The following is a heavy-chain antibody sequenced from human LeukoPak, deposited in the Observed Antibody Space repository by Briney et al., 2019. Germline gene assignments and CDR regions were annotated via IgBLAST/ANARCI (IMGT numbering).Heavy chain of an antibody. Sequence: SETLSLTCAVYGGSFSGYYWSWIRQPPGKGLEWIGEINHSGSTNYNPSLKSRVTISVDTSKNQFSLKLSSVTAADTAVYYCARAHYGGNPGYFDYWGQGTLVTVSS. CDR1: GGSFSGYY. CDR2: INHSGST. D-gene: IGHD4-23*01. J-gene: IGHJ4*02. V-gene: IGHV4-34*01. CDR3: ARAHYGGNPGYFDY.